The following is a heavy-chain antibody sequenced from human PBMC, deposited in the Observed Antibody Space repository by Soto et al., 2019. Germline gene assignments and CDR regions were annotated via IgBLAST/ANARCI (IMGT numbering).Heavy chain of an antibody. V-gene: IGHV3-48*02. J-gene: IGHJ3*02. D-gene: IGHD3-9*01. CDR2: ISSSSSTI. Sequence: GGSLRLSCAASGFTFSSYSMNWVRQAPGKGLEWVSYISSSSSTIYYADSVKGRFTISRDNAKNSLYLQMNSLRDEDTAVYYCARDTSDILPMPGDIWGPGTMVTVSS. CDR1: GFTFSSYS. CDR3: ARDTSDILPMPGDI.